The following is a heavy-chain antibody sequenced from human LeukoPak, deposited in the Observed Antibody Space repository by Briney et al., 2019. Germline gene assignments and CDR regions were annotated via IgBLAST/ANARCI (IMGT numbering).Heavy chain of an antibody. CDR2: INGDGSTT. Sequence: PGGSLRLSCTASGFTFSTYWINWVRQSPGKGRVWVALINGDGSTTTHADSVKGRFTISRDNAKNTAYPQMNSLRDEDTAVYFCARDYAGSPDYWGQGTLVTVSA. V-gene: IGHV3-74*03. D-gene: IGHD3-10*01. CDR3: ARDYAGSPDY. CDR1: GFTFSTYW. J-gene: IGHJ4*02.